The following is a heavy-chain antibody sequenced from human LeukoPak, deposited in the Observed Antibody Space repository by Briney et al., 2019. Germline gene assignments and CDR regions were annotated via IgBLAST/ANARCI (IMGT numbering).Heavy chain of an antibody. CDR3: ARVYETNGYLY. D-gene: IGHD3-22*01. V-gene: IGHV3-30-3*01. J-gene: IGHJ4*02. CDR1: GFTFSNYA. Sequence: GRSLRLSCAASGFTFSNYAMHWVRQAPGKGLEWVAVISYDGSDKYYADSVKGRFTISRDNSKNTLYLQMNSLRVEDTAVYYCARVYETNGYLYWGQGSLVTVSS. CDR2: ISYDGSDK.